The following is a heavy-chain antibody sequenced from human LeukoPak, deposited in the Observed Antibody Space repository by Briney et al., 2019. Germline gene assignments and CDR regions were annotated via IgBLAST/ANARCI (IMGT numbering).Heavy chain of an antibody. CDR2: LSSSSSYI. D-gene: IGHD2-15*01. Sequence: GGSLRLSGAASGFTFNIYTRTWFRQVPGKGLEWVCSLSSSSSYIYYADSVKGRFTVSRDNANNSVYLQMNTLRAEDTAVYYCARTLPSRMFDIWGQETMVSVAS. CDR1: GFTFNIYT. J-gene: IGHJ3*02. CDR3: ARTLPSRMFDI. V-gene: IGHV3-21*06.